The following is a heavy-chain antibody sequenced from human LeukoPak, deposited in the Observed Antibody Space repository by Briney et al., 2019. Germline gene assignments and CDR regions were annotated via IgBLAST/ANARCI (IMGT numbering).Heavy chain of an antibody. CDR2: ISAYNGNT. Sequence: ASVKVSCKASGYTFTSYGISWVRQAPGQGLEWMGWISAYNGNTNYAQKLQGRVTMTTDTSTSTAYMELRSLRSDDTAVYYCARSPDSYCSSTSCPSYYYYYMDVWGKGTTVTISS. CDR3: ARSPDSYCSSTSCPSYYYYYMDV. V-gene: IGHV1-18*01. J-gene: IGHJ6*03. D-gene: IGHD2-2*01. CDR1: GYTFTSYG.